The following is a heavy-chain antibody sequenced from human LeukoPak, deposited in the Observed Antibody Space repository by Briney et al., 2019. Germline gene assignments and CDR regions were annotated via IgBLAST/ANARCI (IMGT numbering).Heavy chain of an antibody. CDR3: ARDYDSSGYDY. Sequence: ETLSLTCAVYGGSFSGYSWSWIRQPPGKGLEWIGEINHSGSTNYNPSLKSRVTISVDTSKSQFSLKLSSVTAADTAVYYCARDYDSSGYDYWGQGTLVTVSS. CDR1: GGSFSGYS. D-gene: IGHD3-22*01. CDR2: INHSGST. V-gene: IGHV4-34*01. J-gene: IGHJ4*02.